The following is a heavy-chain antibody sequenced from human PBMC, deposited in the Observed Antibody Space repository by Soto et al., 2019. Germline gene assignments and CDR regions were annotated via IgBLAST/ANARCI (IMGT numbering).Heavy chain of an antibody. CDR2: INPSGGST. CDR1: GYTFTSYY. Sequence: QVQLVQSGAEVKKPGASVKVSCKASGYTFTSYYMHWVRQDPGQGLEWMGIINPSGGSTTYAQKFQGRVTVTGDTSTSTVYMELSSLRSEDTAVYYCARGPNYYDSSGYPGAWGQGTLVTVSS. V-gene: IGHV1-46*01. J-gene: IGHJ5*02. CDR3: ARGPNYYDSSGYPGA. D-gene: IGHD3-22*01.